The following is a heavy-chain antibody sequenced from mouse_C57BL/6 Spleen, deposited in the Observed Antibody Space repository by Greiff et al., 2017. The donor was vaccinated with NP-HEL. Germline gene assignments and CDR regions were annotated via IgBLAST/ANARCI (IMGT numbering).Heavy chain of an antibody. CDR3: ALFTTWAMDY. CDR2: ISSGSSTI. Sequence: EVQLVESGGGLVKPGGSLKLSCAASGFTFSDYGMHWVRQAPEKGLEWVAYISSGSSTIYYADTVKGRFTISRDNAKNTLFLQMTSLRSEDTAMYYCALFTTWAMDYWGQGTSVTVSS. V-gene: IGHV5-17*01. CDR1: GFTFSDYG. D-gene: IGHD1-1*01. J-gene: IGHJ4*01.